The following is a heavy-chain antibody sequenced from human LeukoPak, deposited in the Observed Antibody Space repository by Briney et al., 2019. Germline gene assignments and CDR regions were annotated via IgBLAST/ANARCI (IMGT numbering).Heavy chain of an antibody. CDR3: ARDSEQQLVPSYYYGMDV. CDR1: GYTFTGYY. Sequence: ASVKVSCKASGYTFTGYYMHWVRQAPGQGLEWMGRINPNSGGTNYAQKFQGRVTMTRDTSISTAYMELSRLRSDDTAVYYCARDSEQQLVPSYYYGMDVRGQGTTVTVSS. V-gene: IGHV1-2*06. D-gene: IGHD6-13*01. J-gene: IGHJ6*02. CDR2: INPNSGGT.